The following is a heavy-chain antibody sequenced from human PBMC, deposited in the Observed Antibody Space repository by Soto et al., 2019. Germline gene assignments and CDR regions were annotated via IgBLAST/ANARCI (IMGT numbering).Heavy chain of an antibody. D-gene: IGHD6-19*01. CDR2: ISSDGSNK. Sequence: QVQLVASGGGVVQPGRSLRLSCTASGFTFSSYGIHWVRQAPGKGLEWVAVISSDGSNKYYTDSVKGRFTISRDNSNNTLFLQMNSLRAEDTAVYFCAKDGFGGAGQLWLVRFPDYWGQGTLVTVSS. CDR1: GFTFSSYG. CDR3: AKDGFGGAGQLWLVRFPDY. V-gene: IGHV3-30*18. J-gene: IGHJ4*02.